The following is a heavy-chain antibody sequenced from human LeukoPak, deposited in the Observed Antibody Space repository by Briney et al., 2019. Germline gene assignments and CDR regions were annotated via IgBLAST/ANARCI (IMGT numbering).Heavy chain of an antibody. V-gene: IGHV5-51*01. CDR2: IYPGDSDT. CDR1: GYSFTSYW. CDR3: ATSTYYYYYGMDV. Sequence: GESLKISCKGSGYSFTSYWIGWVRQMPGKGLEWMRIIYPGDSDTRYSPSFQGQVTISADKSISTAYLQWSSLKASDTAMYYCATSTYYYYYGMDVWGQGTTVTVSS. J-gene: IGHJ6*02.